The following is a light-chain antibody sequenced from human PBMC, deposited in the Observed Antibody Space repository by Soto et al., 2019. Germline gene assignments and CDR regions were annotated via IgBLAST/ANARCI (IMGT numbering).Light chain of an antibody. J-gene: IGKJ1*01. Sequence: IVLTQSPATLSLSPGERATLSCRASQSVSSYLAWYQQKPGQAPRLLSYDASHRATGIPARFSGSGSGTDFTLTISSLEPEDFAVYYCQQRSNWPQWTFGQGTKGEIK. V-gene: IGKV3-11*01. CDR2: DAS. CDR3: QQRSNWPQWT. CDR1: QSVSSY.